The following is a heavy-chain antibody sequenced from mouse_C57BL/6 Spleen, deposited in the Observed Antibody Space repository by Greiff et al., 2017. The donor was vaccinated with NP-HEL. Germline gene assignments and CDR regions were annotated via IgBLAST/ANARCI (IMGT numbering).Heavy chain of an antibody. D-gene: IGHD2-2*01. V-gene: IGHV5-17*01. Sequence: EVHLVESGGGLVKPGGSLKLSCAASGFTFSDYGMHWVRQAPEKGLEWVAYISSGSSTIYYADTVKGRFTISRDNAKNTLFLQMTSLRSEDTAMYYCARGYVDAMDYWGQGTSVTVSS. CDR3: ARGYVDAMDY. J-gene: IGHJ4*01. CDR2: ISSGSSTI. CDR1: GFTFSDYG.